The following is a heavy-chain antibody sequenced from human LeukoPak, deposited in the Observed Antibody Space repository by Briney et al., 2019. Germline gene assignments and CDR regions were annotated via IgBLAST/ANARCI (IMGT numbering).Heavy chain of an antibody. CDR2: IYYSGST. J-gene: IGHJ4*02. CDR1: GGSISSGGYY. Sequence: SETLSLTCTVSGGSISSGGYYWSWIPQHPGKGLEWIGYIYYSGSTYYNPSLKSRVTISVDTSKNQFSLKLSSVTAADTAVYYCARDYYDSSGYYGNFDYWGQGTLVTDSS. V-gene: IGHV4-31*03. D-gene: IGHD3-22*01. CDR3: ARDYYDSSGYYGNFDY.